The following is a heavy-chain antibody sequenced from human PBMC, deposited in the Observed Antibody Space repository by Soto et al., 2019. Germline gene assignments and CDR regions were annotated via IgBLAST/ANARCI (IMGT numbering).Heavy chain of an antibody. CDR1: GFTFSSYS. Sequence: GGSLRLSCAASGFTFSSYSMNWVRQAPGKGLEWVSSISSSSSYIYYADSVKGRFTISRDNAKNSLYLQMNSLRAEDTAVYYCARGLYPFDSSSWGIFYYYYGMDVWRQGTTVTVSS. CDR2: ISSSSSYI. V-gene: IGHV3-21*01. CDR3: ARGLYPFDSSSWGIFYYYYGMDV. J-gene: IGHJ6*02. D-gene: IGHD6-13*01.